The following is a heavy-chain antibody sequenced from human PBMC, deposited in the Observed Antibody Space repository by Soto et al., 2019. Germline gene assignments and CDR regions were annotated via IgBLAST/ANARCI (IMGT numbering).Heavy chain of an antibody. J-gene: IGHJ4*02. Sequence: HPGGSLRLSCAASGLTPSSYWMHWVRQVPGKGLVWVSRINSDGSSTNYADSVKGRFTISRDNAKNTLYLQMSGLRAEDTAVYYCARGHYDILTGYSPAFDYWGQGTLVTVSS. V-gene: IGHV3-74*01. CDR2: INSDGSST. CDR1: GLTPSSYW. CDR3: ARGHYDILTGYSPAFDY. D-gene: IGHD3-9*01.